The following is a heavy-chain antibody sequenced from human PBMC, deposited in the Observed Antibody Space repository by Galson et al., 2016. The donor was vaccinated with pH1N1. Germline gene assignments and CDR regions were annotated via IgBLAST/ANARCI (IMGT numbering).Heavy chain of an antibody. D-gene: IGHD3-10*01. CDR1: GGTLSRHT. CDR3: ATETGSSGMDV. V-gene: IGHV1-69*02. CDR2: ILPIVGIT. Sequence: SVKVSCKASGGTLSRHTISWVRQAPGQGLEWMGRILPIVGITNYAQKLQGRVTIIADRFTSTVSMELSGLTSDDTAVYYCATETGSSGMDVWDQATTVTVSS. J-gene: IGHJ6*02.